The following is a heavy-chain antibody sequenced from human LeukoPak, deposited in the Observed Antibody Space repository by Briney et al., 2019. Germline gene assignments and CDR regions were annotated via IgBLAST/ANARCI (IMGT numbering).Heavy chain of an antibody. Sequence: GGSLRLSCAASGFTFSDYYMSWIRQYPRKGLEWVSCISSSGTSTYYADSVKGRFTISRDNAKNSLYLQMNSLRAEDTAVYYCARALIETGTSFDYWGQGTLVTVSS. CDR3: ARALIETGTSFDY. CDR1: GFTFSDYY. D-gene: IGHD1-7*01. CDR2: ISSSGTST. V-gene: IGHV3-11*04. J-gene: IGHJ4*02.